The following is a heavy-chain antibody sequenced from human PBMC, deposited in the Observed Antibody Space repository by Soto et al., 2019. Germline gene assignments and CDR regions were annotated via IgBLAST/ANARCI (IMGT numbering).Heavy chain of an antibody. Sequence: PGGSLRLSCADSGFTVSSNYMSWVRQAPGKGLEWVSVIYSGGSTYYADSVKGRFTISRDNSKNTLYLQMNSLRAEDTAVYYCARDRKGNNPFDYWGQGTLVTVSS. CDR2: IYSGGST. V-gene: IGHV3-66*01. CDR3: ARDRKGNNPFDY. D-gene: IGHD1-20*01. J-gene: IGHJ4*02. CDR1: GFTVSSNY.